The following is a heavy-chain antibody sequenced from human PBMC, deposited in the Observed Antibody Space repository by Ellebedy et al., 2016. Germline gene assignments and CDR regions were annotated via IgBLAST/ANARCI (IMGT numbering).Heavy chain of an antibody. Sequence: GGSLRLSCVASGFTFDDYAMSWVRQAPGKGLEWVSGISYNSGNIAYADSVKGRFTISRDNAKNSLYLQMHSLRAEDTAFYYCVKDLGGGNTGYLPDSFDNWGQGTLVTVSS. V-gene: IGHV3-9*01. CDR2: ISYNSGNI. D-gene: IGHD5-12*01. CDR1: GFTFDDYA. CDR3: VKDLGGGNTGYLPDSFDN. J-gene: IGHJ4*02.